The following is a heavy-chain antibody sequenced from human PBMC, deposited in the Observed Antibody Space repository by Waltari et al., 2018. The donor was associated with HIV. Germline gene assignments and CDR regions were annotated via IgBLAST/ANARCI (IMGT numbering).Heavy chain of an antibody. CDR1: GYIFTDYL. D-gene: IGHD6-19*01. Sequence: QVHLLQSGAEVKKPGASVKVSCKASGYIFTDYLLHWVRQAPGLAPEWVGWINLNNGETKSLGRLQDRVSMNRDLSIRTGYFELKRLTPDDTAMYYCVRSRWLAGTRSRWLAGTQSGGFDSWGQGTMVTVS. V-gene: IGHV1-2*02. J-gene: IGHJ3*01. CDR2: INLNNGET. CDR3: VRSRWLAGTRSRWLAGTQSGGFDS.